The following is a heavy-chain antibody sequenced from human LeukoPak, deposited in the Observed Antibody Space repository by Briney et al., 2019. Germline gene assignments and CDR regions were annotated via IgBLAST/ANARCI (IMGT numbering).Heavy chain of an antibody. J-gene: IGHJ5*02. CDR1: GYTFTSYV. Sequence: ASVKVSCKASGYTFTSYVMHWVRQAPGQRLEWMGWINAGNGNTKYSQKFQGRVTITRDTSASTAYMELSSLRSEDTAVYYCARSSAPRYCSSTSCYPPSWFDPWGQGTLVTVSS. CDR3: ARSSAPRYCSSTSCYPPSWFDP. V-gene: IGHV1-3*01. CDR2: INAGNGNT. D-gene: IGHD2-2*01.